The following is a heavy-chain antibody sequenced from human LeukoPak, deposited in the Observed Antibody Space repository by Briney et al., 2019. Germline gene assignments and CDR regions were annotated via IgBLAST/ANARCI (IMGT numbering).Heavy chain of an antibody. J-gene: IGHJ5*02. CDR1: GASISSYY. D-gene: IGHD1-26*01. V-gene: IGHV4-39*01. CDR3: ARRGSYGPIDP. Sequence: PSETLSLTCTVSGASISSYYWGWIRQPPGKGLEWIGSIYYSGSTYYNPSLKTRVTISVDTSKNQFSLKLSSVTAADTAVYYCARRGSYGPIDPWGQGTLVTVSS. CDR2: IYYSGST.